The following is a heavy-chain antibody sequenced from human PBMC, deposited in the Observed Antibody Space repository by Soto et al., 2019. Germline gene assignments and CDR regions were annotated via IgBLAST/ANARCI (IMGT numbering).Heavy chain of an antibody. CDR2: ITWNSGSI. CDR1: GFTFDDYA. Sequence: PGGSLRLSCAASGFTFDDYAMHWVRQAPGKGLEWVSGITWNSGSIGYADSVKGRFTISRDNAKNSLYLQMNSLRAEDTALYYCAKETVRGQQLPPIAFDIWGQGTKATVSS. V-gene: IGHV3-9*01. J-gene: IGHJ3*02. CDR3: AKETVRGQQLPPIAFDI. D-gene: IGHD6-13*01.